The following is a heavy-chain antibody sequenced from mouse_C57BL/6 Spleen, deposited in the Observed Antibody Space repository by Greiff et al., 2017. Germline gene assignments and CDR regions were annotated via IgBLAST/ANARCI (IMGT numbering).Heavy chain of an antibody. J-gene: IGHJ1*03. V-gene: IGHV5-6*01. CDR1: GFTFSSYG. Sequence: EVKLVESGGDLVKPGGSLKLSCAASGFTFSSYGMSWVRQTPDKRLEWVATISSGGSYTYYPDSVKGRFTISRDNAKNTLYLQMSSLKSEDTAMYYCAGLLYFDVWGTGTTVTVSS. CDR2: ISSGGSYT. CDR3: AGLLYFDV.